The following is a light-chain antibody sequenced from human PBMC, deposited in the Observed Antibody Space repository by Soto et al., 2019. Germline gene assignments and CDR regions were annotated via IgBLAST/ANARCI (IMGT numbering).Light chain of an antibody. Sequence: QSVLAQPASVSGSPGQSITISWTGTSSDVGRYNYVSWYQQHPGKAPKLMIHEVSYRPSGVSSRFSGSKSGNTASLTISGLQAEDEAEYHCCSYTNRATYVFGTGTKVTVL. CDR3: CSYTNRATYV. CDR2: EVS. V-gene: IGLV2-14*01. J-gene: IGLJ1*01. CDR1: SSDVGRYNY.